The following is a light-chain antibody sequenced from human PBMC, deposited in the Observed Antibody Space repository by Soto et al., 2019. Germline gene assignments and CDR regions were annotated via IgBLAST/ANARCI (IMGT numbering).Light chain of an antibody. CDR1: SSDVGSYNL. V-gene: IGLV2-23*01. CDR2: EDN. Sequence: QCVLTQPSSVSGSPGQSITISCTGTSSDVGSYNLVSWYQHHPGKAPKLMIYEDNKRPSGVSNRFSGSKSGTTASLTISGLQAEDEADYFCCSFAGSITFYVFGTGTKFTVL. CDR3: CSFAGSITFYV. J-gene: IGLJ1*01.